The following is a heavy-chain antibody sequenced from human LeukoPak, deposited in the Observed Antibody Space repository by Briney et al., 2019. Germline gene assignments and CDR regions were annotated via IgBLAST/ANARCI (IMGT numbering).Heavy chain of an antibody. V-gene: IGHV4-59*01. CDR3: ARGDYDILTGYYPPDY. J-gene: IGHJ4*02. D-gene: IGHD3-9*01. Sequence: SETLSLTCNVSGGSISSYYWSWIRQPPGKGLEGIGYIYYSGSTYYNPSLQSRVTISVDPSKNQFSLKLSSVTAADTAVYYCARGDYDILTGYYPPDYWGQGTLVTVSS. CDR2: IYYSGST. CDR1: GGSISSYY.